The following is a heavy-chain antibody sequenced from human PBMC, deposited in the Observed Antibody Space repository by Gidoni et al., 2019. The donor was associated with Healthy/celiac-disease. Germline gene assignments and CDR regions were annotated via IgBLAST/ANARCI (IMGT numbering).Heavy chain of an antibody. CDR3: ARVFCSSTSGYTFDY. CDR1: GGSISSYY. D-gene: IGHD2-2*02. CDR2: IYYSGST. V-gene: IGHV4-59*01. J-gene: IGHJ4*02. Sequence: QVQLQESGPGLVKPSETLSLTCTVSGGSISSYYWSWIRQPPGKGLEWIGYIYYSGSTNYNPSLKSRVTISVDTSKNQFSLKLSSVTAADTAVYYCARVFCSSTSGYTFDYWGQGTLVTVSS.